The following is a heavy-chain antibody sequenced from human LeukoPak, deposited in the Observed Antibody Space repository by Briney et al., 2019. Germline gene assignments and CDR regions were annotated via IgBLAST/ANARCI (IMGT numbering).Heavy chain of an antibody. V-gene: IGHV3-21*01. J-gene: IGHJ4*02. CDR3: ARGPSSSWYRGYYFDY. D-gene: IGHD6-13*01. CDR2: ISSSSSYI. CDR1: GFTFSSYS. Sequence: GGSLRLSCAASGFTFSSYSMNWVRQAPGKGLEWVSSISSSSSYIYYADSVKGRFTISGDNAKNSLYLQMNSLRAEDTAVYYCARGPSSSWYRGYYFDYWGQGTLVTVSS.